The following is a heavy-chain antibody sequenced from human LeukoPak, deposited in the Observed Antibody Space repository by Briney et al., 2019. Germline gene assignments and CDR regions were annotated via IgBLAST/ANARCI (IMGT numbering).Heavy chain of an antibody. CDR1: GYTFTSYY. D-gene: IGHD6-19*01. V-gene: IGHV1-2*02. CDR2: INPNSGGT. Sequence: ASVKVSCKASGYTFTSYYMHWVRQAPGQGLEWMGWINPNSGGTNYAQKFQGRVTMTRDTSISTAYMELSSLRSEDTAVYYCARRAVGNSYYYYMDVWGKGTTVTVSS. J-gene: IGHJ6*03. CDR3: ARRAVGNSYYYYMDV.